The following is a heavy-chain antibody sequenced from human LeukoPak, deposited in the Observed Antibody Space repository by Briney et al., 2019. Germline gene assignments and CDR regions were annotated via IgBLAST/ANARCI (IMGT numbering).Heavy chain of an antibody. D-gene: IGHD3-10*01. J-gene: IGHJ4*02. CDR3: ASGRVYYGSGSNFDY. V-gene: IGHV5-51*01. CDR1: GYSFTSYW. Sequence: GESLKISCKGSGYSFTSYWIGWVRQMPGKGLEWMGIIYPGDSDTRYSPSFQGQVTISADKSISTAYLQWSSLKASDTAMYYCASGRVYYGSGSNFDYWGQGTLVTVSS. CDR2: IYPGDSDT.